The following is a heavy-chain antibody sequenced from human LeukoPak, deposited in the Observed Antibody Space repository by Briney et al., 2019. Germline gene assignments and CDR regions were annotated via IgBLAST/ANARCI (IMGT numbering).Heavy chain of an antibody. CDR3: ARDLGPHYSDAFDI. CDR2: IYYSGST. CDR1: GGSISSYY. Sequence: SETLSLTCTVSGGSISSYYWSWIRQPPGKGLEWIGYIYYSGSTNYNPSLKSRVTMSVDTSKNQFSLKLSSVTAADTAVYYCARDLGPHYSDAFDIWGQGTMVTVSS. D-gene: IGHD3-10*01. J-gene: IGHJ3*02. V-gene: IGHV4-59*12.